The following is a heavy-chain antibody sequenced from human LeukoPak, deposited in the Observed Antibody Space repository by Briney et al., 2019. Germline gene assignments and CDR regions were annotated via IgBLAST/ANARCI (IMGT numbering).Heavy chain of an antibody. V-gene: IGHV3-53*01. CDR2: IYSGGST. CDR1: GFTVSSNY. J-gene: IGHJ4*02. CDR3: ASSSGWLPDRPPDY. Sequence: PGGSLRLSCAASGFTVSSNYMSWVRQAPGKGLEWVSVIYSGGSTYYADSVKGRFTISRDNSKNTLYLQMNSLRAEDTAVYYCASSSGWLPDRPPDYWGQGTLVTVSS. D-gene: IGHD6-19*01.